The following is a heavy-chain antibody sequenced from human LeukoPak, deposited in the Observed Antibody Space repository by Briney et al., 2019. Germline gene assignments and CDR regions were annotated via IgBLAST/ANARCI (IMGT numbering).Heavy chain of an antibody. V-gene: IGHV3-30*03. J-gene: IGHJ6*03. D-gene: IGHD2-2*02. CDR3: ARTRYCSSTSCYRDYYYYYMDV. CDR2: ISYDGSNK. Sequence: GGSLRLSCAASGFTFSSYGMHWVRQAPGKGLEWVAVISYDGSNKYYADSVKGRFTISRDNSKNTLYLQMNSLRAEDTAVYYCARTRYCSSTSCYRDYYYYYMDVWGKGTTVTVSS. CDR1: GFTFSSYG.